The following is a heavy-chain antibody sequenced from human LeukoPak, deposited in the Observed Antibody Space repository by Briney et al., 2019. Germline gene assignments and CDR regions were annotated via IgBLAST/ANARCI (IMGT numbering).Heavy chain of an antibody. CDR2: INWNGGST. V-gene: IGHV3-20*04. CDR1: GFTFDDYG. Sequence: GGSLRLSCAASGFTFDDYGMSWVRHAPGKGLEWVSGINWNGGSTGYADSVKGRFTISRDNAKNSLYLQMNSLRAEDTALYYCARVPYLYYYYYMDVWGKGTTVTVSS. CDR3: ARVPYLYYYYYMDV. J-gene: IGHJ6*03.